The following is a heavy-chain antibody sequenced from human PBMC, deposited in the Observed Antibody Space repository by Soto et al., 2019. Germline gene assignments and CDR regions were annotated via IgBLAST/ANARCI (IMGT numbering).Heavy chain of an antibody. Sequence: PVGSLRLSCAASGFSFSSYEMNWVRQAPGKGLEWVSCISSSGSSTYYAGSVKGRFTISRDNAKNSLYLQMNSLRAEDTAVYYCARDLQYRSVMDVWGQGTTVTVSS. V-gene: IGHV3-48*03. CDR1: GFSFSSYE. CDR3: ARDLQYRSVMDV. CDR2: ISSSGSST. J-gene: IGHJ6*02. D-gene: IGHD4-4*01.